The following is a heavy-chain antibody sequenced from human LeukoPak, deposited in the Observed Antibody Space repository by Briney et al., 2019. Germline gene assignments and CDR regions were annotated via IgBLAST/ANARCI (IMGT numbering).Heavy chain of an antibody. V-gene: IGHV3-23*01. D-gene: IGHD3-10*01. J-gene: IGHJ4*02. CDR1: GFTFRTYA. CDR2: ISDGGGRT. Sequence: GGSLRLSCGASGFTFRTYAMSWVRQAPGKGVEWVSGISDGGGRTFYAESVKGRFTVSRDNSKNTLYLRMNSLRAEDTAVYYCARGGSLWFGELFDYWGQGTLVTVSS. CDR3: ARGGSLWFGELFDY.